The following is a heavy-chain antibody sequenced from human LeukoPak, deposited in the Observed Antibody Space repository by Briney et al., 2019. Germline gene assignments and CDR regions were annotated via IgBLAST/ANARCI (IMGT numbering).Heavy chain of an antibody. CDR2: IWYDGSNK. CDR3: ARDPDRSTYGMDV. V-gene: IGHV3-33*01. J-gene: IGHJ6*02. D-gene: IGHD1-14*01. Sequence: GGSLRLSCAASGFTFSSYGMHWVRQAPGKGLEWVAVIWYDGSNKYYTDSVKGRFTISRDNSKNTLYLQMNSLRAEDTAVYYCARDPDRSTYGMDVWDQGTTVTVSS. CDR1: GFTFSSYG.